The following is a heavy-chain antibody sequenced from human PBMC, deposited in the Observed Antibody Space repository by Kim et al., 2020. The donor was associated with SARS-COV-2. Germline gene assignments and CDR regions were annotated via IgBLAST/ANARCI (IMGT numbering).Heavy chain of an antibody. D-gene: IGHD2-2*01. V-gene: IGHV4-61*01. CDR3: ARDGGYCSSTSCPTGLDP. CDR2: IYYSGST. CDR1: GGSVSSGSYY. J-gene: IGHJ5*02. Sequence: SETLSLTCTVSGGSVSSGSYYWSWIRQPPGKGLEWIGYIYYSGSTNYNPSLKSRVTISVDTSKNQFSLKLSSVTAADTAVYYCARDGGYCSSTSCPTGLDPWGQGTLVTVSS.